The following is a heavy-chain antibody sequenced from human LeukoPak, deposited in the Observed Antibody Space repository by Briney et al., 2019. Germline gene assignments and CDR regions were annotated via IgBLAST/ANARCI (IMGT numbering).Heavy chain of an antibody. CDR1: GFTFSNYG. J-gene: IGHJ3*02. CDR3: ARDSSGYYYPDAFDI. D-gene: IGHD3-22*01. Sequence: GRSLRLSCAASGFTFSNYGMHWARQAPGKGLEWVAVISYDGINKYYADSVKGRFTISRDNSKNTLYLQMNSLRAEDTAVYYCARDSSGYYYPDAFDIWGQGTMVTVSS. CDR2: ISYDGINK. V-gene: IGHV3-30*03.